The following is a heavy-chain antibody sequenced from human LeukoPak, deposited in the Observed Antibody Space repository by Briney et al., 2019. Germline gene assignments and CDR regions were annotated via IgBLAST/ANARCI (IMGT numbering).Heavy chain of an antibody. CDR1: GGSVSGYY. J-gene: IGHJ3*02. V-gene: IGHV4-59*02. D-gene: IGHD6-13*01. CDR3: VRDSGYSSSWYLIDDDFDI. CDR2: IHYSGRT. Sequence: SETLSLTCAVSGGSVSGYYWSWVGQFPGRRLEWICYIHYSGRTNYNPSLKSRITLSLETSSNQISLELKSVTSADTALYYFVRDSGYSSSWYLIDDDFDIWGQGTMVIVSA.